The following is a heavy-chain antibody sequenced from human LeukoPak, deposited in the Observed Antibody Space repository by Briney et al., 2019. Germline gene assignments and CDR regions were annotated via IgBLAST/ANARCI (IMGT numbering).Heavy chain of an antibody. J-gene: IGHJ6*02. CDR3: ARDLTPSITMIVVVPVYGMDA. D-gene: IGHD3-22*01. CDR2: INTNTGNP. V-gene: IGHV7-4-1*02. Sequence: GASVKVSCKASGYTFTSYAMNWVRQAPGQGLEWMGWINTNTGNPTYAQGFTGRFVFSLDTSVSTAYLQISSLKAEDTAVYYCARDLTPSITMIVVVPVYGMDAWGQGTTATVSS. CDR1: GYTFTSYA.